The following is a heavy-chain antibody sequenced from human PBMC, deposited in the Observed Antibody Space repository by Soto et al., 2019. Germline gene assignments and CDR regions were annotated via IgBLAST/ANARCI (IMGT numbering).Heavy chain of an antibody. CDR2: ISGSGGSR. D-gene: IGHD3-16*01. Sequence: EVQLLETGGRLVQPRGSLRLSCAGSGFTFSNYAMNWVRQAPGKGLERVSVISGSGGSRNYADSVKGRFTISRDNSKNTLYRQMDSLSAEDTAVYYCAKESGGRNWYFDLWGRGTLVTVSS. CDR1: GFTFSNYA. V-gene: IGHV3-23*01. CDR3: AKESGGRNWYFDL. J-gene: IGHJ2*01.